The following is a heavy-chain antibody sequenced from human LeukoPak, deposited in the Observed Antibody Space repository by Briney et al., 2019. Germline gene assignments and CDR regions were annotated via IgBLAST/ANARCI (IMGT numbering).Heavy chain of an antibody. CDR3: ARDTRYYDSSPDTFDY. CDR2: ISAYNGNT. V-gene: IGHV1-2*02. CDR1: GYTFTGYY. Sequence: ASVKVSCKASGYTFTGYYMHWVRQAPGQGLEWMGWISAYNGNTNYAQKFQGRVTMTRDTSISTAYMELSRLRSDDTAVYYCARDTRYYDSSPDTFDYWGQGTLVTVSS. J-gene: IGHJ4*02. D-gene: IGHD3-22*01.